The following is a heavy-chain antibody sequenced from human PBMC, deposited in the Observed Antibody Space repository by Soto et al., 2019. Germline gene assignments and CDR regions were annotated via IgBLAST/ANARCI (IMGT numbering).Heavy chain of an antibody. Sequence: SVKVSCKASGGTFSSYTISWVRQAPGQGLEWMGRIIPILGIANYAQKFQGRVTMTRDTSTSTVYMELSSLRSEDTAVYYCARVTIGAEMAFDYWGPGTLVTVSS. CDR3: ARVTIGAEMAFDY. CDR2: IIPILGIA. CDR1: GGTFSSYT. J-gene: IGHJ4*02. D-gene: IGHD3-9*01. V-gene: IGHV1-69*02.